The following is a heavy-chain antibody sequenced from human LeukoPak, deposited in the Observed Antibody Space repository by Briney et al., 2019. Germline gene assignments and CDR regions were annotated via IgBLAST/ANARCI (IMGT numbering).Heavy chain of an antibody. CDR1: GGSFSGYY. J-gene: IGHJ4*02. D-gene: IGHD6-13*01. CDR2: INHSGST. V-gene: IGHV4-34*01. CDR3: ARAPAGIAAAGTHYFDY. Sequence: PSETLSLTCAVYGGSFSGYYWSWIRQPPGKGLEWIGEINHSGSTNYNPSLKSRVTISVDTSKNQFSLKLSSVTAAATAVYYCARAPAGIAAAGTHYFDYWGQGTLVTVSS.